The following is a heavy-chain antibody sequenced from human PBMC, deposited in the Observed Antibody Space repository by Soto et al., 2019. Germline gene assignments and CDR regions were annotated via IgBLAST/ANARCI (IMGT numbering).Heavy chain of an antibody. CDR3: AKGGGVYWYFDL. Sequence: EVQLLESGGSLVQPGGSLRLSCDASGFTLRAYAMSWVRQAPGKGLEWVSAISGRSGNTYYADSVKGRFTISRDDSKNTVSLQMSSLRAEDTAVYYCAKGGGVYWYFDLWGRGTLVTVSS. CDR1: GFTLRAYA. J-gene: IGHJ2*01. V-gene: IGHV3-23*01. D-gene: IGHD3-3*01. CDR2: ISGRSGNT.